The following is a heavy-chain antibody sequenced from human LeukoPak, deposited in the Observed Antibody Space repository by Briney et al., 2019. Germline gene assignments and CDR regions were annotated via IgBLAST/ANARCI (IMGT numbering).Heavy chain of an antibody. V-gene: IGHV3-23*01. CDR1: GFTFNNFP. D-gene: IGHD3-22*01. CDR2: ISGSGGTT. Sequence: GGSLRLSCAASGFTFNNFPMSWVRQVPGKGLEWVSSISGSGGTTYYAGSVRGRFTISRDNAKNTLFLQMRSLRAEDTALYYCAKDGYFHDSSGYSYFDYWGQGILVSVSS. J-gene: IGHJ4*02. CDR3: AKDGYFHDSSGYSYFDY.